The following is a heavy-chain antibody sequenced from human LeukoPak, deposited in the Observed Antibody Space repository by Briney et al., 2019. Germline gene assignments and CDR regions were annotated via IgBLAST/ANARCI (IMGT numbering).Heavy chain of an antibody. CDR1: GSTFSSYA. CDR3: ARDRYDYVWGSYRYTDY. J-gene: IGHJ4*02. V-gene: IGHV3-30-3*01. Sequence: PGGSLRLSCAASGSTFSSYAMHWVRQAPGKGLEWVAVISYDGSNKYYADSVKGRFTISRDNSKNTLYLQMNSLRAEDTAVYYCARDRYDYVWGSYRYTDYWGQGTLVTVSS. D-gene: IGHD3-16*02. CDR2: ISYDGSNK.